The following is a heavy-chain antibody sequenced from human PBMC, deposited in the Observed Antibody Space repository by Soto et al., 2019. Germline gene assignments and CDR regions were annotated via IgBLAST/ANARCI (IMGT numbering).Heavy chain of an antibody. J-gene: IGHJ6*03. Sequence: QVQLQQWGAGLLKPSETLSLTCAVYGGSFSGYQWSWIRQTPGKGLEWIGEINDSGNINYNPSLKSRVTILVDTAKKQISLKLSSVTAADTAVYYCARGLILWFGELSRRGGYYYYMDGWGTGTTVTVSS. CDR1: GGSFSGYQ. CDR3: ARGLILWFGELSRRGGYYYYMDG. V-gene: IGHV4-34*01. D-gene: IGHD3-10*01. CDR2: INDSGNI.